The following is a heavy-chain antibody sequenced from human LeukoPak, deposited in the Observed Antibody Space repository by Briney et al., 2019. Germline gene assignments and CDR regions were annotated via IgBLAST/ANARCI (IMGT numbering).Heavy chain of an antibody. D-gene: IGHD3-22*01. V-gene: IGHV3-64*01. CDR1: GFTFSNFA. J-gene: IGHJ4*02. Sequence: GGSLRLSCAASGFTFSNFAMHWVRQAPGKGLEYVSAINSNGGNTYYANPVRGRFTISRDNAKNTLDLHMGSLRAEDMAVYYCARSGYFDNPGYLDYWGQGTLVSVSS. CDR3: ARSGYFDNPGYLDY. CDR2: INSNGGNT.